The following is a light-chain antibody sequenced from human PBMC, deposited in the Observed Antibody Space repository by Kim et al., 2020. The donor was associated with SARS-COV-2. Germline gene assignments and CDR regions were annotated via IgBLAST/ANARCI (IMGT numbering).Light chain of an antibody. J-gene: IGKJ5*01. V-gene: IGKV1-33*01. CDR3: QQYGDLPIT. CDR1: QDVGLY. Sequence: DIQMTQSPSSLSASVGDTVTITCQASQDVGLYLNWYRQKPGKAPELLIYDATHLETGVPSRFSGSGSGTEFSFTIYSLQPEDIATYFCQQYGDLPITFGQGTRLEIK. CDR2: DAT.